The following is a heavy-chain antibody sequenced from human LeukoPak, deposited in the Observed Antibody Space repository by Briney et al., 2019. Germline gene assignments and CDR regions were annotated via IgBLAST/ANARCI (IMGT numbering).Heavy chain of an antibody. CDR1: GFTFSRDS. D-gene: IGHD3-10*01. CDR3: TTVGDYGSGSFPTSYYHYGMDV. CDR2: IKSKTDGGTT. V-gene: IGHV3-15*01. Sequence: GGSLRLSCAASGFTFSRDSMNWVRQAPGEGLEWVGRIKSKTDGGTTDYAAPVKGRFTISRDDSKNTLYLQMNSLKTEDTAVYYCTTVGDYGSGSFPTSYYHYGMDVWGQGTTVTVSS. J-gene: IGHJ6*02.